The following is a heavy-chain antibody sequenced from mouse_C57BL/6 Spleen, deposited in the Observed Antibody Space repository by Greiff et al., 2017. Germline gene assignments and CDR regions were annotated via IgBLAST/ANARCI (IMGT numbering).Heavy chain of an antibody. CDR2: IYPGDGDT. CDR1: GYAFSSYW. Sequence: VQLKESGAELVKPGASVKISCKASGYAFSSYWMNWVKQRPGKGLEWIGQIYPGDGDTNYNGKFKGKATLTADKSSSTAYMQLSSLTSEDSAVYFCARPSFYYGSSPGYFDYWGQGTTLTVSS. V-gene: IGHV1-80*01. D-gene: IGHD1-1*01. CDR3: ARPSFYYGSSPGYFDY. J-gene: IGHJ2*01.